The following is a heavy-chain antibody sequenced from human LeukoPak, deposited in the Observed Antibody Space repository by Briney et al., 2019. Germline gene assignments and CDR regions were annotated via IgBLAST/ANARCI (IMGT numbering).Heavy chain of an antibody. D-gene: IGHD3-16*02. CDR2: INHSGST. V-gene: IGHV4-34*01. CDR1: GGSFSGYY. J-gene: IGHJ4*02. CDR3: ARGGYIWGSYRPNFFVFDY. Sequence: SETLSLTCAVYGGSFSGYYWSWIRQPPGKGLEWIGEINHSGSTNYNPSLKSRVTISVDTSKNQFSLKLSSVTAADTAVYYCARGGYIWGSYRPNFFVFDYWGQGTLVTVSS.